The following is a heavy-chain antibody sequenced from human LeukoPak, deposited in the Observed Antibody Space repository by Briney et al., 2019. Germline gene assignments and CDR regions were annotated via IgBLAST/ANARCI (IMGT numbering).Heavy chain of an antibody. CDR2: INHSGST. CDR1: GGSFSGNY. CDR3: ARSIVGATLGVYYYYYGMDV. V-gene: IGHV4-34*01. Sequence: SETLSLTCAVYGGSFSGNYWSWIRQPPGKGLEWIGEINHSGSTNYNPSLKSRVTISVDTSKNQFSLKLSSVTAADTAVYYCARSIVGATLGVYYYYYGMDVWGQGTTVTVSS. D-gene: IGHD1-26*01. J-gene: IGHJ6*02.